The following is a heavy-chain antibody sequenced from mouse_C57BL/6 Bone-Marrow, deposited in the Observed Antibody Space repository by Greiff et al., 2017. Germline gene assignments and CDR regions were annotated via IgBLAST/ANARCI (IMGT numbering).Heavy chain of an antibody. CDR2: IDPSDSYT. D-gene: IGHD2-4*01. Sequence: QVQLQQSGAELVRPGTSVKLSCKASGYTFTSYWMHWVKQRPGQGLEWIGVIDPSDSYTNYNQKLKGKATLTVDTSSSTAYMQLSSRTSEDSAVYYCARWGNDYDEAYWGQGTLVTVSA. J-gene: IGHJ3*01. V-gene: IGHV1-59*01. CDR1: GYTFTSYW. CDR3: ARWGNDYDEAY.